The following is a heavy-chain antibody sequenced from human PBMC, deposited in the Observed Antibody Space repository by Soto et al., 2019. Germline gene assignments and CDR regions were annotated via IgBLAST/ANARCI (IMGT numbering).Heavy chain of an antibody. CDR2: INGGDDSK. J-gene: IGHJ4*02. V-gene: IGHV3-23*01. Sequence: GGSLRLSCAVSGFTFRSSPMSWVRRAPGKGLEWVSGINGGDDSKHYAESVRGRFTIIRDNSKNTLLLQMNSLRVEDTAIYYCAKVSHWGILSPTHDYRGQGTQVTVSS. CDR1: GFTFRSSP. CDR3: AKVSHWGILSPTHDY. D-gene: IGHD3-16*01.